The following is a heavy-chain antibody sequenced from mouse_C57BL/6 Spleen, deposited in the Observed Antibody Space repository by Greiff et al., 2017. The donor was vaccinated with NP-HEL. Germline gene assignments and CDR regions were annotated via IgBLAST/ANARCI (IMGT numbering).Heavy chain of an antibody. Sequence: VQLQQSVAELVRPGASVKLSCTASGFNIKNTYMHWVKQRPEQGLEWIGRIDPANGNTKYAPKFKDKATLTADKSSSTAYMQLSSLTYEDSAVYYCARGNIYDGYYRFDYWGQGTTLTVSS. CDR3: ARGNIYDGYYRFDY. CDR2: IDPANGNT. CDR1: GFNIKNTY. J-gene: IGHJ2*01. D-gene: IGHD2-3*01. V-gene: IGHV14-3*01.